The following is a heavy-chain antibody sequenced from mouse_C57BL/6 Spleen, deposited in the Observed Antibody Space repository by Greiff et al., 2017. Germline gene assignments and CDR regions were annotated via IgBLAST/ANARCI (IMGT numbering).Heavy chain of an antibody. CDR2: IDPSDSET. Sequence: VQLQQPGADLVRPGSSVKLSCKASGYTFTSYWMHWVKQRPIQGLEWIGNIDPSDSETHYNQKFKDKATLTVDKSSSPAYMQLSSLTSEDSAVYYCARSLGITTVDYWGQGTTLTVSS. CDR1: GYTFTSYW. CDR3: ARSLGITTVDY. J-gene: IGHJ2*01. D-gene: IGHD1-1*01. V-gene: IGHV1-52*01.